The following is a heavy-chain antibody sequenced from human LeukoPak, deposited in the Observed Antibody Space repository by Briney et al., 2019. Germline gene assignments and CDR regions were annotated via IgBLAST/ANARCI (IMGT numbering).Heavy chain of an antibody. CDR2: ISGSGTNT. D-gene: IGHD6-19*01. CDR3: ARSSGWWSLDY. CDR1: GFTFSSYA. J-gene: IGHJ4*02. Sequence: GGSLRLSCAASGFTFSSYAMSWVRQAPGKGLEWVSSISGSGTNTYYADSVKGRFTISRDNSRNLLFLQMSSLRVEDTAVYYCARSSGWWSLDYWGQGTLVTVSS. V-gene: IGHV3-23*01.